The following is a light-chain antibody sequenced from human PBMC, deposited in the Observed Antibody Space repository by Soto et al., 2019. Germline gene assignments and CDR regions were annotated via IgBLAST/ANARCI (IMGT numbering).Light chain of an antibody. CDR3: QQYGSSPIT. Sequence: PDSLPVSPREGGTTFCCGTRHGVTAHLAWYQQKPGHAPRHRIYESSTRATGIPDRFSGSGSGTDVTRTISRLEPEYLSVDCCQQYGSSPITFGQGTR. J-gene: IGKJ5*01. CDR2: ESS. V-gene: IGKV3-20*01. CDR1: RHGVTAH.